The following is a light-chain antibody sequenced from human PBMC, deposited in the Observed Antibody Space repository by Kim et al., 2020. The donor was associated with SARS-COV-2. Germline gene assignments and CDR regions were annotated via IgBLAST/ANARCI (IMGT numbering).Light chain of an antibody. CDR3: QTWDTGVRL. J-gene: IGLJ3*02. CDR1: SGHSSYA. V-gene: IGLV4-69*01. CDR2: LDSDGSH. Sequence: QLVLTQSPSASASLGASVKLTCTLSSGHSSYAIAWHQQQPEKVPRFLMKLDSDGSHNKGDGIPDRFSGSSSGAERYLTISSLQSEDEADYYCQTWDTGVRLFGGGTQLTVL.